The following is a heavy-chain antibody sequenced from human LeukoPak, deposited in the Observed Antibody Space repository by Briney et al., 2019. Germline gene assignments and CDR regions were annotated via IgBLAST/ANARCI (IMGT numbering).Heavy chain of an antibody. CDR2: IRSKANSYAT. CDR1: GFTFSGSA. Sequence: GGSLKLSCAASGFTFSGSAMHWVRQASGKGLEWVGRIRSKANSYATAYAASVKGRFTISRDDSKNTAYLQMNSLKTEDTAVYYCCFVLPVRGVIRDDYWGQGTLVTVSS. CDR3: CFVLPVRGVIRDDY. J-gene: IGHJ4*02. D-gene: IGHD3-10*01. V-gene: IGHV3-73*01.